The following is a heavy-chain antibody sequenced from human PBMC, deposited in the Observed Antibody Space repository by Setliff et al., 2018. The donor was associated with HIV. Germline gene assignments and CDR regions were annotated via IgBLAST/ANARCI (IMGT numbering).Heavy chain of an antibody. CDR1: GYILTELS. CDR3: STSPRGLGVAATGRRYLHH. V-gene: IGHV1-24*01. D-gene: IGHD6-19*01. J-gene: IGHJ1*01. CDR2: FEPEDGET. Sequence: ASVKVSCKVSGYILTELSRHWVRQAPGKGLEWMGGFEPEDGETISAQKFQGRVTMTEDTSTDTAYMELRSLRSEDTAVYSCSTSPRGLGVAATGRRYLHHWGQGTLVTVSS.